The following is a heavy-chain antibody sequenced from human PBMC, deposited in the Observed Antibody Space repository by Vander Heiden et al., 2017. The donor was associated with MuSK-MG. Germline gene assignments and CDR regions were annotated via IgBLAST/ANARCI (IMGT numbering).Heavy chain of an antibody. D-gene: IGHD3-9*01. J-gene: IGHJ4*02. CDR1: GYTFSSYG. V-gene: IGHV3-23*01. CDR3: AKDLQDYDILTGYSTNDY. Sequence: EVQLLESGEGPVQPRGSLRLSCAAPGYTFSSYGMNWVRQAPGKGLEWVSAISGSGGSTYYADSVKGRFTISRDNSKNTLYLQMNSLRAEDTAVYYCAKDLQDYDILTGYSTNDYWGQGTLVTVSS. CDR2: ISGSGGST.